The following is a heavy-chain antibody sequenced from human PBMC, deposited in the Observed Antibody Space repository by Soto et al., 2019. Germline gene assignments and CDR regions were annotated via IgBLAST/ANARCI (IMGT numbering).Heavy chain of an antibody. D-gene: IGHD3-3*02. CDR2: ISGSGGST. V-gene: IGHV3-23*01. CDR3: AFILGPYFSPYFDY. J-gene: IGHJ4*02. CDR1: GFTFSSYA. Sequence: EVQLLESGGGLVQPGGSLRLSCAASGFTFSSYAMSWVRQAPGKGLEWVSAISGSGGSTYYADSVKGRFTISRDNSKNALYLQMNSLRAEDTAVYYCAFILGPYFSPYFDYWGQGTLVTVSS.